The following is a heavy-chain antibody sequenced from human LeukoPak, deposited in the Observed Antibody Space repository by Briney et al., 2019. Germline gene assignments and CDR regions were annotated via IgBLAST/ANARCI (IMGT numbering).Heavy chain of an antibody. CDR3: ARDQTMESSGWTSYYYYVDV. CDR1: GFTFSDYY. CDR2: ISSSGSTI. D-gene: IGHD6-19*01. Sequence: GGSLRLSCAASGFTFSDYYMSWIRQAPGKGLEWVSYISSSGSTIYYADSVKGRFTISRDNAKNSLYLQMNSLRAEDTAVYYCARDQTMESSGWTSYYYYVDVWGKGTTVTVSS. V-gene: IGHV3-11*04. J-gene: IGHJ6*03.